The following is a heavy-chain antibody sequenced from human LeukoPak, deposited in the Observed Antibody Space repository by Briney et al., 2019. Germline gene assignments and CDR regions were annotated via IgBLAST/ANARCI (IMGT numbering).Heavy chain of an antibody. CDR1: GGTFSSYA. CDR2: IIPIFGTA. D-gene: IGHD2-8*02. V-gene: IGHV1-69*01. CDR3: ASQLGGEEELVAYYMDV. J-gene: IGHJ6*03. Sequence: ASVKVSCKASGGTFSSYAISWVRQAPGQGLEWMGGIIPIFGTANYARKFQGRVTITADESTSTAYMELSSLRSEDTAVYYCASQLGGEEELVAYYMDVWGKGTTVTVSS.